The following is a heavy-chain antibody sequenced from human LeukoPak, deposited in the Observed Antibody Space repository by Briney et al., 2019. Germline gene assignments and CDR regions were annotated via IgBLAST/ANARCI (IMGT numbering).Heavy chain of an antibody. Sequence: ASVKVSCKASGYTFTSYGISWVRQAPGQGLEWMGWISGNNGNTNYAQHLQGRVTMTTDTSTSTAYMELRSLRSDNTAVYYCARDIFATYYYDSGGLGYAFEIWGRGTMVTVSS. J-gene: IGHJ3*02. V-gene: IGHV1-18*01. CDR3: ARDIFATYYYDSGGLGYAFEI. CDR2: ISGNNGNT. CDR1: GYTFTSYG. D-gene: IGHD3-22*01.